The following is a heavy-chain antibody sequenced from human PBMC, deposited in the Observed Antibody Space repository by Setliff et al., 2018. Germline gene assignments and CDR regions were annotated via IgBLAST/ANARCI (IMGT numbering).Heavy chain of an antibody. CDR1: GGSISSYY. CDR2: IFYSGST. J-gene: IGHJ5*02. CDR3: AMWQLGWFDP. V-gene: IGHV4-39*01. D-gene: IGHD1-26*01. Sequence: SETLSLTCTVSGGSISSYYWGWIRQPPGKGLEWIGSIFYSGSTYYNPSLTSRVTMSVDTSKNQVSLKLSSVTAADTAVYYCAMWQLGWFDPWGQGTLVTVSS.